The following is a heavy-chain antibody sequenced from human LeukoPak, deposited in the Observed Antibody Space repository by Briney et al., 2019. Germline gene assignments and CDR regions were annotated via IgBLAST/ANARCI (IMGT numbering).Heavy chain of an antibody. D-gene: IGHD1-26*01. CDR2: INHSGST. CDR3: ARYSGSYYLFDY. J-gene: IGHJ4*02. V-gene: IGHV4-34*01. CDR1: GGSFSGYY. Sequence: SETLSLTCAVYGGSFSGYYWSWIRQPPGKGLEWIGEINHSGSTIYNPSLKSRVTISVDTSKNQFSLKLSSVTAADTAVYYCARYSGSYYLFDYWGQGTLVTVSS.